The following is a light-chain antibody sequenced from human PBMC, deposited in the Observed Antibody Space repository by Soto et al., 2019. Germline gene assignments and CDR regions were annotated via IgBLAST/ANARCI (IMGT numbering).Light chain of an antibody. V-gene: IGKV1-5*03. CDR2: RAS. CDR1: QDIDIW. CDR3: QQYNFYTWT. Sequence: DIQMAQSPSTLSASMGDRXTITXXASQDIDIWLAWYQQKPGKAPKFLISRASILESGVPSRFSGSGSGTEFTLTISSLQPDDFATYYCQQYNFYTWTFGQGTKVEIK. J-gene: IGKJ1*01.